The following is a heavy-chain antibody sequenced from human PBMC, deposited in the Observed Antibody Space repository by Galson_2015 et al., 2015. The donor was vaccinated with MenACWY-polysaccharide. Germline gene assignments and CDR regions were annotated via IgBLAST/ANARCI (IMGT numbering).Heavy chain of an antibody. CDR1: GGSFNGYY. CDR3: ARPNGYCTSTSCYRIFNY. D-gene: IGHD2-2*01. CDR2: INHSGGA. Sequence: ETLSLTCAVSGGSFNGYYWSWIRQPPGKGLEWIGEINHSGGANYNPSLKSRVTISMDTSKNQFSLNLNSVTAADTAVYYCARPNGYCTSTSCYRIFNYWGQGTLLTVSS. V-gene: IGHV4-34*01. J-gene: IGHJ4*02.